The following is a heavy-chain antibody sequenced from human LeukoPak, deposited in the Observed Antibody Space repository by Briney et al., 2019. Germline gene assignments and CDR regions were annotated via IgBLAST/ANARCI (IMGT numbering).Heavy chain of an antibody. V-gene: IGHV1-18*01. J-gene: IGHJ6*04. CDR3: ARDRESGYAQNFYPVPYA. Sequence: GASVKVSCKASGYTFTSYGISWVRQAPGQGLEWMGWISAYNGNTNYAQKLQGRVTMTTDTSTSTAYMELRSLRSDDTAVYYCARDRESGYAQNFYPVPYAWGKGTTVTVSS. D-gene: IGHD5-12*01. CDR1: GYTFTSYG. CDR2: ISAYNGNT.